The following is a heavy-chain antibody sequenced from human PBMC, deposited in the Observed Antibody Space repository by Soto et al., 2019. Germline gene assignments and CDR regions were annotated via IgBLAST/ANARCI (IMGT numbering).Heavy chain of an antibody. V-gene: IGHV4-39*01. Sequence: SETLSLTCTVSGGSISSSNYYWGWIRQPPGKGLEWIGNIYYSGSTYYNPSLKSRVTISVDTSKNQFSLKLSSVTAADTAVYYCARTSVTKGGDLNCFDPWGQGTLVTVSS. CDR3: ARTSVTKGGDLNCFDP. J-gene: IGHJ5*02. CDR1: GGSISSSNYY. D-gene: IGHD4-17*01. CDR2: IYYSGST.